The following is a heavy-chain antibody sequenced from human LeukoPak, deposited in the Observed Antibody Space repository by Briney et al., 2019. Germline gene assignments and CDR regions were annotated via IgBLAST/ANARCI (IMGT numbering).Heavy chain of an antibody. Sequence: GRSPRLSCAASGFTFSSYGMHWVRQAPGKGLEWVAVISYDGSNKYYADSVKGRFTISRDYSKNTLYLQMNSLRAEDTAVYYCAKLAGSTEYDYWGQGTLVTVSS. V-gene: IGHV3-30*18. CDR1: GFTFSSYG. J-gene: IGHJ4*02. D-gene: IGHD5/OR15-5a*01. CDR2: ISYDGSNK. CDR3: AKLAGSTEYDY.